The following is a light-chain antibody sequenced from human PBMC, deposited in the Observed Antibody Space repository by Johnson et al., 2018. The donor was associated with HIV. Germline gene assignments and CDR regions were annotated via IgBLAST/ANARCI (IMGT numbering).Light chain of an antibody. J-gene: IGLJ1*01. CDR1: SSTIGNNF. CDR3: GTWDSSLSTGGV. Sequence: QSVLTQPPSVSAAPGQKVTISCSGSSSTIGNNFVSWYQVLPGTAPKLLIYKDNERPSGIPDRFPGSQSGTSATLGITGLQPGDEADYYCGTWDSSLSTGGVFGTGTKVTVL. CDR2: KDN. V-gene: IGLV1-51*02.